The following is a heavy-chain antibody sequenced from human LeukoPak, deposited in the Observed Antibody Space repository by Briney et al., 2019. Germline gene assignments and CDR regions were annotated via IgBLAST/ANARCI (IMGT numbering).Heavy chain of an antibody. V-gene: IGHV3-23*01. CDR2: ISGSGGST. J-gene: IGHJ4*02. CDR3: AKDRRGYSFNFDS. CDR1: GFPFSSYA. Sequence: GGSLRLSCAASGFPFSSYAMSWVRQAPGKGLEWVSTISGSGGSTYYADSVKGRFTISRDNSKNSLYLQMNSLRAEDTALYYCAKDRRGYSFNFDSWGQGTLVTVSS. D-gene: IGHD5-18*01.